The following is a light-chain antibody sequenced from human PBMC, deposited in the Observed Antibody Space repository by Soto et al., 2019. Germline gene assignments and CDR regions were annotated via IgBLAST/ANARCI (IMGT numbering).Light chain of an antibody. CDR3: SSYTSSSIPVV. CDR2: DVS. CDR1: TKGIGGYNY. J-gene: IGLJ2*01. V-gene: IGLV2-14*01. Sequence: SVRTHPSSVSWCPWKSLTISLPGXTKGIGGYNYVSWYQQHPGKAPKLMIYDVSNRPSGVSNRFSGSKSGHTGSLTISGLQAEDEADYYCSSYTSSSIPVVFGGGTKXTVL.